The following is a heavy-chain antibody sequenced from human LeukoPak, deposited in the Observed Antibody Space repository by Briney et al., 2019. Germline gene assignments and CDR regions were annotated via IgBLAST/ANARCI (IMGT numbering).Heavy chain of an antibody. D-gene: IGHD2-2*02. CDR1: GYTFTSYD. V-gene: IGHV1-8*01. Sequence: EASVKVSCKASGYTFTSYDINWVRQATGQGLEWMGWMNPNSGNTGYAQKFQGRVTMTRNTSISTAYMELSSLRSEDTAVYYCARALGYCSSTSCYTGFDPWGQGTLVTVSS. CDR3: ARALGYCSSTSCYTGFDP. J-gene: IGHJ5*02. CDR2: MNPNSGNT.